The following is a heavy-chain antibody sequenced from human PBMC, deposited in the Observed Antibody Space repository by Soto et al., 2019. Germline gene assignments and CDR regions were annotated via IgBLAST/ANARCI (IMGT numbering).Heavy chain of an antibody. D-gene: IGHD1-26*01. CDR3: ARVSGGGAAPYEDRRNAFDI. CDR2: ISSSSSTI. J-gene: IGHJ3*02. Sequence: GGSLRLSCAASGFTFSSYSMNWVRQAPGKGLEWVSYISSSSSTIYYADSVKGRFTISRDNAKNSLYLQMNSLRAEDTAVYYCARVSGGGAAPYEDRRNAFDIWGQGTMVTVSS. CDR1: GFTFSSYS. V-gene: IGHV3-48*04.